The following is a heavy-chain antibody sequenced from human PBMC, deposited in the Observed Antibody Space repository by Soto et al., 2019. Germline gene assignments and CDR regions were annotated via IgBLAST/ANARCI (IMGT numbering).Heavy chain of an antibody. CDR3: ARGVNIVVVPAAIEFDY. CDR1: GDSVSSNSAA. D-gene: IGHD2-2*02. V-gene: IGHV6-1*01. Sequence: QVQLQQSGPGLVKPSQTLSLTCAISGDSVSSNSAAWNWIRQSPSRGLEWLGRTYYRSKWYNDYAVSVKSRITINPDTSKNQFSLQLNSVTPEDTAVYYCARGVNIVVVPAAIEFDYWGQGTLVTVSS. J-gene: IGHJ4*02. CDR2: TYYRSKWYN.